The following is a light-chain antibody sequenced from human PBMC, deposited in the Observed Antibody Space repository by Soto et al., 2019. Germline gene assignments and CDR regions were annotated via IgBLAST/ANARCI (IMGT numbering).Light chain of an antibody. CDR3: QQRSNWPPWT. CDR1: QSVSSY. V-gene: IGKV3-11*01. J-gene: IGKJ1*01. CDR2: DAS. Sequence: EIVLTQSPATLSLSPGERATLSCRASQSVSSYLAWYQQKPGQAPRLLTYDASTRATGIPARFSGSGSGTDFTLTISSLEPEDFAVYYCQQRSNWPPWTFGQGTKVEIK.